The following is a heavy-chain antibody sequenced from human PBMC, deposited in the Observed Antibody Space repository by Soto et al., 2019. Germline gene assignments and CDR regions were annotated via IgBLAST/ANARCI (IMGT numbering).Heavy chain of an antibody. D-gene: IGHD1-1*01. J-gene: IGHJ5*02. Sequence: EVQLVESGGGLVQPGGSLRLSCAASGFAFSSYWMHWVRQAPGKGPEWVSRVNGDGTTSTYVDSVEGRFTISRDNAKNTLYLQMNSLRAEASAVYFCTREPEILPGPTRWLDPWGQGTLVTVSS. V-gene: IGHV3-74*03. CDR1: GFAFSSYW. CDR2: VNGDGTTS. CDR3: TREPEILPGPTRWLDP.